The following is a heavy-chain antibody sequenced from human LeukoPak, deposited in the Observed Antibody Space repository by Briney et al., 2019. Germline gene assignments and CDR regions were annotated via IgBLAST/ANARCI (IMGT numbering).Heavy chain of an antibody. V-gene: IGHV6-1*01. D-gene: IGHD2-21*02. Sequence: SGPGLVKPSQTLSLTCAISGASVSSISAAWNWIRQSPSRGLEWLGRTYYRSKWNNDYAISVKSRITINPDTSKNQFSLQLSSVTPEDSAVYYCARVVATVSPWFDPWGQGTLVTVSS. CDR1: GASVSSISAA. CDR3: ARVVATVSPWFDP. J-gene: IGHJ5*02. CDR2: TYYRSKWNN.